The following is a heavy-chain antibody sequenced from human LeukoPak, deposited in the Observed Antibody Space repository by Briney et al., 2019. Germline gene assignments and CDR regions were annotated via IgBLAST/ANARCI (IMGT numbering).Heavy chain of an antibody. V-gene: IGHV4-31*03. J-gene: IGHJ5*02. CDR2: IYYSGST. CDR1: GGSISSGGYY. CDR3: ARVIVVVPAATVGASGGWFDP. D-gene: IGHD2-2*01. Sequence: SQTLSLTCTVSGGSISSGGYYWSWIRQHPGKGLEWIGYIYYSGSTYYDPSLKSRVTISVDTSKNQFSLKLSSVTAADTAVYYCARVIVVVPAATVGASGGWFDPWGQGTLVTVSS.